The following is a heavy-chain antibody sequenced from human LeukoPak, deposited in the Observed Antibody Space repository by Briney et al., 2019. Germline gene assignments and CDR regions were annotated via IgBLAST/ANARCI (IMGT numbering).Heavy chain of an antibody. Sequence: SETLSLTCAVYGGSFSGYYWSWIRQPPGKGLEWIGEINHSGSTNYNPSLKSRVTISVDTSKNQFSLKLSSVTDADAAVYYCARWLRFDYWGQGTLVTVSS. CDR2: INHSGST. D-gene: IGHD5-12*01. CDR3: ARWLRFDY. V-gene: IGHV4-34*01. J-gene: IGHJ4*02. CDR1: GGSFSGYY.